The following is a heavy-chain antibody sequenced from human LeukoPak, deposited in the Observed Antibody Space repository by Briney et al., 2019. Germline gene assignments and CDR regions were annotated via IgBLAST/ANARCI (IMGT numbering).Heavy chain of an antibody. Sequence: GGSLRLSCATSGFTLSSHSMYSGRQAPGKGLEWVAVISFDGSHKYYADSVKGRFTISRDNSKNTLYLQMNSLRAEDTAVYYCAKEYCGGNCYQDYFDYWGQGTLVTVSS. D-gene: IGHD2-21*02. V-gene: IGHV3-30*18. CDR2: ISFDGSHK. CDR1: GFTLSSHS. CDR3: AKEYCGGNCYQDYFDY. J-gene: IGHJ4*02.